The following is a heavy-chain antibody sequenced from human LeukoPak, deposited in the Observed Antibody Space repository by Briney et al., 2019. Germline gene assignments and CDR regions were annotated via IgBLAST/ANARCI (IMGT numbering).Heavy chain of an antibody. D-gene: IGHD2-15*01. CDR3: ARGGGVVAATQGAFDI. J-gene: IGHJ3*02. CDR1: GGSISSGGYS. CDR2: IYHSGST. Sequence: PSETLSLTRAVSGGSISSGGYSWSWIRQPPGKGLEWIGYIYHSGSTYYNPSLKSRVTISVDRSKNQFSLKLSSVTAADTAVYYCARGGGVVAATQGAFDIWGQGTMVTVSS. V-gene: IGHV4-30-2*01.